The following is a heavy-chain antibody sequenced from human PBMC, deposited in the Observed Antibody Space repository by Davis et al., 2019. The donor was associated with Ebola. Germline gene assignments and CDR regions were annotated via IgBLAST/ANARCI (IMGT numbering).Heavy chain of an antibody. V-gene: IGHV1-69*04. D-gene: IGHD1-26*01. CDR2: IIPILGIA. CDR3: ARAGVFSGSYPLDY. Sequence: SVKVSCKASGGTFSSYAISWVRQAPGQGLEWMGRIIPILGIANYAQKFQGRVTITADKSTSTAYMELSSLRSEDTAVYYCARAGVFSGSYPLDYWGQGTLVTVSS. CDR1: GGTFSSYA. J-gene: IGHJ4*02.